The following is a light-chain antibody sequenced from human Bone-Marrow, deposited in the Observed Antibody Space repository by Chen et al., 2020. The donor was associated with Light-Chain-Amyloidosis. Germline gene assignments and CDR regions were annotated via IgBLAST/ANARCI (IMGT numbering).Light chain of an antibody. CDR3: QSYQGSSQGV. Sequence: NFMLTQPHSVSESPGMTVIISCTRSRGSIATNYVQWYQQRPGSSPTTVIYEDDQRPSGVPDRFSGSIDRSSNSASLTISGLKTEDEADYYCQSYQGSSQGVFGGGTKLTVL. CDR2: EDD. J-gene: IGLJ3*02. V-gene: IGLV6-57*01. CDR1: RGSIATNY.